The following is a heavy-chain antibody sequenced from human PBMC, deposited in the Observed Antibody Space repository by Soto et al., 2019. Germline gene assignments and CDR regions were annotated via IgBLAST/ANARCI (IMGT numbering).Heavy chain of an antibody. V-gene: IGHV4-31*03. CDR1: GGSINSGGDY. CDR3: ARVCGGDCHNGMDV. J-gene: IGHJ6*02. CDR2: IDYSGRT. Sequence: QVQLQESGPGLVKPSQTLSLTCTVSGGSINSGGDYWSWIRQHPGKGLEWIGYIDYSGRTYYNPSLKSRVTISVDSSKTQSSLKLSSVTAADTAVYYCARVCGGDCHNGMDVWGQGTTFTVSS. D-gene: IGHD2-21*02.